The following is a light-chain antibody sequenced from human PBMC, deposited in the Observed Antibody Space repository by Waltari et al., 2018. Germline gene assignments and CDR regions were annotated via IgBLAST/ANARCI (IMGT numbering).Light chain of an antibody. Sequence: QSVLTQPPSVSAAPGQKVTISCSGNRSNIRNNYVSWYQQLPGTAPKLLIYDENKRPSVIPDRFSGSKSGTSATLGITGLQTGDEADYYCGTWDSRLRSVFGSGTKVTVL. V-gene: IGLV1-51*01. CDR3: GTWDSRLRSV. CDR2: DEN. CDR1: RSNIRNNY. J-gene: IGLJ1*01.